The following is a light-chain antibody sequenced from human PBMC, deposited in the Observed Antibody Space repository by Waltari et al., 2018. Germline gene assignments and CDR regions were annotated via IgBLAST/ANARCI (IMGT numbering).Light chain of an antibody. J-gene: IGLJ2*01. CDR2: EVT. CDR1: SSDVGAYNY. CDR3: SSYADNTWI. Sequence: QSALTQPPYASGSPGQSVTISCTGTSSDVGAYNYVSWYQQHPGKAPKLMIYEVTKRPSGVPDRFSGSKSGNTASLTVSGLQAEDEADYYCSSYADNTWIFGGGTKLTVL. V-gene: IGLV2-8*01.